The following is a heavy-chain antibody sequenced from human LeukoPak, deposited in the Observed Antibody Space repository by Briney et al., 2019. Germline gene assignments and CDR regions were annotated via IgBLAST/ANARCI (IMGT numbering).Heavy chain of an antibody. CDR2: IYSGGST. Sequence: GGSLRLSCAASGFTFSTCSMKWVRQAPGKGLEWVSVIYSGGSTYYADSVKGRFTISRDNSKNTLYLQMNSLRAEDTAVYYCARAPLHYYGMDVWGQGTTVTVSS. CDR1: GFTFSTCS. J-gene: IGHJ6*02. CDR3: ARAPLHYYGMDV. V-gene: IGHV3-53*01.